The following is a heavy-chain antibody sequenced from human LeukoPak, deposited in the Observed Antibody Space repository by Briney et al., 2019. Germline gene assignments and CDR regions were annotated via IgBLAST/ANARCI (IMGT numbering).Heavy chain of an antibody. Sequence: ASVKVSCKASGYTFTSYGISWVRQAPGQGLEWMGWINPNSGGTNYAQKFQGRVTMTRDTSISTAYMELSRLGSDDTAVYYCARVQWSYDAFDIWGQGTMVTVSS. J-gene: IGHJ3*02. D-gene: IGHD4-23*01. CDR3: ARVQWSYDAFDI. CDR1: GYTFTSYG. V-gene: IGHV1-2*02. CDR2: INPNSGGT.